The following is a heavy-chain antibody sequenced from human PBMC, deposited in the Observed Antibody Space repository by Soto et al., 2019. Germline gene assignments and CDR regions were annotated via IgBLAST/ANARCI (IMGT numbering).Heavy chain of an antibody. CDR1: GFTFSSYS. V-gene: IGHV3-21*01. CDR3: ARIAARPHYYFDY. J-gene: IGHJ4*02. CDR2: ISSSSSYI. Sequence: EVQLVESGGGLVKPGGSLRLSCAASGFTFSSYSMNWVRQAPGKGLEWVSSISSSSSYIYYADSVKGRFTISRDNAKNSLYLQMNSLRAEYTAVYYCARIAARPHYYFDYWGQGTLVTVS. D-gene: IGHD6-6*01.